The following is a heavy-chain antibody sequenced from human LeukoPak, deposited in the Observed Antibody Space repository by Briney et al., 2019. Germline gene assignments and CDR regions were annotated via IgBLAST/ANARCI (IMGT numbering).Heavy chain of an antibody. CDR3: AKDRYDLDY. CDR1: GFTFSSYS. V-gene: IGHV3-21*01. Sequence: GGSLRLSCAASGFTFSSYSMNWVRQAPGKGLEWVSSISSSRSYINYADSVKGRFTISRDNAKNSLYLQMNSLRAEDTAVYYCAKDRYDLDYWGQGTLVTVSS. J-gene: IGHJ4*02. D-gene: IGHD5-12*01. CDR2: ISSSRSYI.